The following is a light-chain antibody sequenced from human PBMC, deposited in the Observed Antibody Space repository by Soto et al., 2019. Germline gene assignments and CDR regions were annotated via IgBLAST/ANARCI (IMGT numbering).Light chain of an antibody. CDR2: AIS. V-gene: IGLV2-14*01. J-gene: IGLJ3*02. CDR3: ISYASSRTWV. CDR1: SSDVGGYNY. Sequence: QSVLTQPPSVSGSPGQSITISCTGTSSDVGGYNYFSWYQQNPGTAPRLIIFAISNRPSGVSDRFSGSKSGNTASLTISGLQAEDESDYYCISYASSRTWVFGGGTKLTVL.